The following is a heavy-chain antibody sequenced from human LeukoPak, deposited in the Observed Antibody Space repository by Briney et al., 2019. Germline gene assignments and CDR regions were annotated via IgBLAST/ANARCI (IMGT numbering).Heavy chain of an antibody. J-gene: IGHJ4*02. CDR2: VNAYNGNT. Sequence: ASVKVSCKASGYTFSGYGFSWVRQAPGQGPEWMGWVNAYNGNTIYAQSYQGRVTMTTDTSTSTAYMELRSLRPDDTAVYYCARGAGSYGDYSLWLGYWGQGTLVTVSS. D-gene: IGHD4-17*01. CDR1: GYTFSGYG. V-gene: IGHV1-18*01. CDR3: ARGAGSYGDYSLWLGY.